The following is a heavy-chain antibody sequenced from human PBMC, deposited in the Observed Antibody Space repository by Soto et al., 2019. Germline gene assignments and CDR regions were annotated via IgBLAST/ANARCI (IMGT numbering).Heavy chain of an antibody. CDR1: GGSITSNSHY. CDR3: ARSSIVPRLLMYPFDY. J-gene: IGHJ4*02. D-gene: IGHD2-8*01. CDR2: IYCDGNT. Sequence: QLQLQESGPGLVKPSETLSLTCIVSGGSITSNSHYWGWIRPPPGKGLESIGNIYCDGNTYYNPSLRSRDTISFDTSKNQFSLRLNSVTAADTAVYYWARSSIVPRLLMYPFDYWGQGTLVTVSS. V-gene: IGHV4-39*01.